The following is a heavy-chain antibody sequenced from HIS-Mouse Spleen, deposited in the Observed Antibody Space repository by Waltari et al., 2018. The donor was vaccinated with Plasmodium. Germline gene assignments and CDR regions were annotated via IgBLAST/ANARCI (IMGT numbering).Heavy chain of an antibody. CDR1: GGSISSGAYY. J-gene: IGHJ5*02. Sequence: QVQLQESGPGLVKPSQTLSLTCPVSGGSISSGAYYWSWVRQHPGKGLEWIGYIYYSGSTYYDPSLKRRVAISVYTSKNQVALNLSSVTAAATAGYYCVRWVGNWFDPWGQGTLVTVSS. V-gene: IGHV4-31*03. D-gene: IGHD1-26*01. CDR3: VRWVGNWFDP. CDR2: IYYSGST.